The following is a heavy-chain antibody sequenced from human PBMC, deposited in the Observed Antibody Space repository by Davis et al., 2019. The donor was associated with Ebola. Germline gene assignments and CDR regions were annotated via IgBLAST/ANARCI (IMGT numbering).Heavy chain of an antibody. CDR3: ASESIAAAGTLLYYYGMDV. V-gene: IGHV3-21*01. Sequence: GESLKISCAASGFTFSSYSMNWVRQAPGKGLEWVSSISSSSSYIYYADSVKGRFTISRDNSKNTLYLQMNSLRAEDTAVYYCASESIAAAGTLLYYYGMDVWGQGTTVTVSS. J-gene: IGHJ6*02. CDR2: ISSSSSYI. D-gene: IGHD6-13*01. CDR1: GFTFSSYS.